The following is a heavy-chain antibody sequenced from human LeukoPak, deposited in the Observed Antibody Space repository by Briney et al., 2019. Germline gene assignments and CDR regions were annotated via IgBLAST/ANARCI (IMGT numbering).Heavy chain of an antibody. J-gene: IGHJ4*02. CDR2: ISGNEGNT. CDR3: AKYYYGSGSFSFDH. D-gene: IGHD3-10*01. V-gene: IGHV3-23*01. Sequence: PGGSLRLSCAASGFTFSSYAMRWVRQAPGQGLEWVSSISGNEGNTYYADSVKGRFTISRDNSKNTLSLQMNSLRAEDTAIYYCAKYYYGSGSFSFDHWGQGALVTVSS. CDR1: GFTFSSYA.